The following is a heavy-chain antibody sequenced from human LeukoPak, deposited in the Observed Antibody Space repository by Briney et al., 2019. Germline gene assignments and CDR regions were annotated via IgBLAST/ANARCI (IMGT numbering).Heavy chain of an antibody. CDR3: ARVRDYVWGSSRYTLYYFDY. CDR2: INHSGST. Sequence: PGGSLRLSCAASGFSFSSYGMSWIRQSPGQGLEWIGEINHSGSTNYNPSLKSRVTISADTSKNQFSLMLSSVTAADTAVYYCARVRDYVWGSSRYTLYYFDYWGQGTQVTVSS. J-gene: IGHJ4*02. D-gene: IGHD3-16*02. V-gene: IGHV4-34*01. CDR1: GFSFSSYG.